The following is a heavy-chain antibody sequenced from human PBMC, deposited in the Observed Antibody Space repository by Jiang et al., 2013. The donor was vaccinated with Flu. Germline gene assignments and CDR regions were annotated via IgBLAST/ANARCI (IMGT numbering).Heavy chain of an antibody. J-gene: IGHJ4*02. CDR2: IYYSGST. Sequence: TLSLTCTVSGGSISSYYWSWIRQPPGKGLEWIGYIYYSGSTNYNPSLKSRVTISVDTSKNQFSLKLSSVTAADTAVYYCARDLGTYCGGDCYSVWGQGTLVTVSS. D-gene: IGHD2-21*02. CDR1: GGSISSYY. V-gene: IGHV4-59*01. CDR3: ARDLGTYCGGDCYSV.